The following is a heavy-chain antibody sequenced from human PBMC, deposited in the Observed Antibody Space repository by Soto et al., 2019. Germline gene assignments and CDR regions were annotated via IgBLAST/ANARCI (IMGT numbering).Heavy chain of an antibody. J-gene: IGHJ5*02. D-gene: IGHD2-15*01. CDR2: INPSGGST. CDR3: ARSNYCSGGSCYSSWFDP. CDR1: GYTFTSYY. Sequence: ASVKVSCKASGYTFTSYYMHWVRQAPGQGLEWMGIINPSGGSTSYAQKFQGRVTMTRDTSTSTVYVELSSLRSEDTAVYYCARSNYCSGGSCYSSWFDPWGQGTLVTVSS. V-gene: IGHV1-46*03.